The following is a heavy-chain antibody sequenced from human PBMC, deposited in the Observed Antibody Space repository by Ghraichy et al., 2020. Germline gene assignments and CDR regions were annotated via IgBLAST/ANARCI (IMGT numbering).Heavy chain of an antibody. D-gene: IGHD3-22*01. CDR1: GFTFSSYS. V-gene: IGHV3-21*01. CDR3: ARSLTYYYDSSGFGEASDPLDY. Sequence: GGSLRLSCAASGFTFSSYSMNWVRQAPGKGLEWVSSISSSSSYIYYADSVKGRFTISRDNAKNSLYLQMNSLRAEDTAVYYCARSLTYYYDSSGFGEASDPLDYWGQGTLVTVSS. CDR2: ISSSSSYI. J-gene: IGHJ4*02.